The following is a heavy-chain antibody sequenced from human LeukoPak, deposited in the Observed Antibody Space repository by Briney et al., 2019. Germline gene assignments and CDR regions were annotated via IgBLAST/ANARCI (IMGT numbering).Heavy chain of an antibody. CDR2: INHSGST. J-gene: IGHJ4*02. Sequence: SETLSLTCAGYGGSFSGYYWSWIRQPPGKGLEWIGEINHSGSTNYNPSLKSRVTISVDTSRNQFSLKLRSVTAADTAVYYCARGLGAAAGRGTRYFDYWGQGTLVTVSS. CDR3: ARGLGAAAGRGTRYFDY. CDR1: GGSFSGYY. D-gene: IGHD6-13*01. V-gene: IGHV4-34*01.